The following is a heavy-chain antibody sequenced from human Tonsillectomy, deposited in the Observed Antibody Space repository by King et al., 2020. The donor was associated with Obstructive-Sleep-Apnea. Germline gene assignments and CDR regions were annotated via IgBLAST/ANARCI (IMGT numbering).Heavy chain of an antibody. V-gene: IGHV3-23*04. J-gene: IGHJ4*02. CDR2: ISGSGGST. Sequence: VQLVESGGGLVQPGGSLRLSCAASGFTFSSYAMSWVRQAPGKGLEWVSAISGSGGSTYYADSVKGRFTISRDNSKNTLYLQMNSLRAEDTAVYYCAKGWIAAAGIRNLGFDYWGQGTLVTVSS. CDR3: AKGWIAAAGIRNLGFDY. CDR1: GFTFSSYA. D-gene: IGHD6-13*01.